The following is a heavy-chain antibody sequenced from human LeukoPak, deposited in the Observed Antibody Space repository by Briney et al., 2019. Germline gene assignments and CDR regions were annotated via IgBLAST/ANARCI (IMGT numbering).Heavy chain of an antibody. CDR1: GFTFSSYG. CDR2: IRYDGSNK. V-gene: IGHV3-30*02. Sequence: GRSLRLSCAASGFTFSSYGMHWVRQAPGKGLEWVAFIRYDGSNKYYADSVKGRFTISRDNSKNTLYLQMNSLRAEDTAVYYCAKDVAARDFDYWGQGTLVTVSS. J-gene: IGHJ4*02. D-gene: IGHD6-6*01. CDR3: AKDVAARDFDY.